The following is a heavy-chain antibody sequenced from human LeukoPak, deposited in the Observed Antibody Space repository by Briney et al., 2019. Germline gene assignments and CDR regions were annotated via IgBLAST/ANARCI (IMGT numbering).Heavy chain of an antibody. V-gene: IGHV1-46*01. CDR1: GYTFTDYY. J-gene: IGHJ4*02. D-gene: IGHD3-22*01. CDR2: INPRGGTT. CDR3: ARERYDSSRQYHFDY. Sequence: ASVKVSCKTSGYTFTDYYIHWVRQAPGQGLEWMGIINPRGGTTNYAQKFQGRVTMTRDTSTSTDYMELSSLRSEDTAVYYCARERYDSSRQYHFDYWGQGTLVTVSS.